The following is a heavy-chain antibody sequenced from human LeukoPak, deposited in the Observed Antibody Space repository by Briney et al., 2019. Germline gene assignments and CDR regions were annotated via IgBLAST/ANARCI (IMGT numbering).Heavy chain of an antibody. CDR3: ARHMTLGELQRVYLFDL. V-gene: IGHV4-61*01. Sequence: PSETLSLTCKVSGDSVSSDSYYWSWIRQPPGKGLEWIGYIYYSGSTNYNPSLKSRVTISVDTSKKQFSLKLTSVTAADTAIYFCARHMTLGELQRVYLFDLWGQGTLVTVSS. CDR2: IYYSGST. CDR1: GDSVSSDSYY. D-gene: IGHD3-16*01. J-gene: IGHJ4*02.